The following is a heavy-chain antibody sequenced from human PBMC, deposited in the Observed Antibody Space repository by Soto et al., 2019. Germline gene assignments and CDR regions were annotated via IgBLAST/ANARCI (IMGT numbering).Heavy chain of an antibody. J-gene: IGHJ3*02. CDR1: GDSVSSNSAA. CDR2: TYYRSKWDN. CDR3: ARDPLRNDAFDI. V-gene: IGHV6-1*01. Sequence: QSQTLSLTCAISGDSVSSNSAAWNWIRQSPSRGLEWIGRTYYRSKWDNDYAVSVKSRITINPDTSKNQFSLQLNSVTPEDTAVYYCARDPLRNDAFDIWGQGTMVTVSS. D-gene: IGHD3-10*01.